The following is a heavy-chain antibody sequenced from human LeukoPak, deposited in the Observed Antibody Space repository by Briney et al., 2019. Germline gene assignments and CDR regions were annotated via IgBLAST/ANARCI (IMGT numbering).Heavy chain of an antibody. D-gene: IGHD3-3*01. CDR3: ARDLGVFGPKSRAFDI. Sequence: GASVKVSCKASAYTFTDDYMHWLRQAPGQGLEWLGWINPNSGGTNYAQKFQGRVTMTRDTSISTAYMELSRLRSDDTAVYYCARDLGVFGPKSRAFDIWGQGTMVTVSS. J-gene: IGHJ3*02. V-gene: IGHV1-2*02. CDR1: AYTFTDDY. CDR2: INPNSGGT.